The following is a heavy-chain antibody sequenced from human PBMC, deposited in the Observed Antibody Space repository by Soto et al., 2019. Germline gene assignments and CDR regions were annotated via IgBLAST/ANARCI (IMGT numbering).Heavy chain of an antibody. CDR3: ARHGSDSGWFFFDP. Sequence: SETLSLTCSLSGGAFNGDYWSWIRQPPGKGLEWIGFVSYSGSTDYHPSLKSRVTISIDTSKNQFSLKMIPVTAADTAVYYCARHGSDSGWFFFDPWGQGALVTVSS. CDR2: VSYSGST. V-gene: IGHV4-59*08. D-gene: IGHD6-19*01. J-gene: IGHJ5*02. CDR1: GGAFNGDY.